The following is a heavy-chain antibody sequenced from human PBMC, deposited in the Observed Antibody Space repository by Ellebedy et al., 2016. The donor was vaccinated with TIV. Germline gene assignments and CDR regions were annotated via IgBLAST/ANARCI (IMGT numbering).Heavy chain of an antibody. V-gene: IGHV1-46*01. CDR1: GYTFTSYY. J-gene: IGHJ4*02. D-gene: IGHD2-2*01. CDR2: INPSGGST. Sequence: ASVKVSCKASGYTFTSYYMDWVRQAPGQGLEWMGIINPSGGSTSYAQKFQGRVTMTRDTSTSTVYTELSSLRSEDTAVYYCARDGQGYCSSSSCSALIDYWGQGTLVTVSS. CDR3: ARDGQGYCSSSSCSALIDY.